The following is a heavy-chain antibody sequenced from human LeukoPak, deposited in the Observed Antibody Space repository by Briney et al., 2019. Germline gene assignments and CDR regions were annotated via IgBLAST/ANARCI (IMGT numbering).Heavy chain of an antibody. CDR2: ISAYSGNT. Sequence: GASVKVSCKASGYTFTSYGISWVRQAPGQGLEWMGWISAYSGNTNYAQKLQGRVTMTTDTSTSTAYTELKNLRSDDTAIYYCARDLGTGDRPNDFWGPGTQVTVSS. V-gene: IGHV1-18*01. CDR3: ARDLGTGDRPNDF. D-gene: IGHD7-27*01. CDR1: GYTFTSYG. J-gene: IGHJ4*02.